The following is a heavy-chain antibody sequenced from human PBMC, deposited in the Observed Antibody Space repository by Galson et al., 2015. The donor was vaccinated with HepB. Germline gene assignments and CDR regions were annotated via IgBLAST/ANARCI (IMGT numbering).Heavy chain of an antibody. CDR2: FDPEDGET. Sequence: SVKVSCKVSGYTLTDLSMHWVRQAPGKGLEWMGGFDPEDGETIYAQKFQGRVTMTEDTSTDTAYMELSSLRSEDTAVYYCATWTINYDILTDAFDIWGQGTMVTVSS. V-gene: IGHV1-24*01. J-gene: IGHJ3*02. CDR1: GYTLTDLS. CDR3: ATWTINYDILTDAFDI. D-gene: IGHD3-9*01.